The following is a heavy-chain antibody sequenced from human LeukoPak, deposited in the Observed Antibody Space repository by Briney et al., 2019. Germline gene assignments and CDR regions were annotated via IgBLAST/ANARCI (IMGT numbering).Heavy chain of an antibody. CDR2: IIPIFGTA. V-gene: IGHV1-69*13. CDR3: ARSYCSSTSCSRSPNWFDP. CDR1: GGTFSSYA. J-gene: IGHJ5*02. D-gene: IGHD2-2*01. Sequence: SVKVSCKASGGTFSSYAISWVRQAPGQGLEWMGGIIPIFGTANYAQKSQGRVTITADESTSTAYMELSSLRSEDTAVYYCARSYCSSTSCSRSPNWFDPWGQGTLVTVSS.